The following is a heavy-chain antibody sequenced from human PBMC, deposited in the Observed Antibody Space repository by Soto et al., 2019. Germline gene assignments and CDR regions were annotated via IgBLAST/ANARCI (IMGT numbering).Heavy chain of an antibody. CDR2: IDTDGSRT. J-gene: IGHJ5*02. D-gene: IGHD6-6*01. CDR3: VRDRPHNWFDP. Sequence: EVQLVESGGGLVQPGGSLRLSCAASGFTLRSYWMHWVRQAPGKGPMWVSRIDTDGSRTTYADSVKGRFTISRDNAKNMMYLQMNSLRAEDTDVYYCVRDRPHNWFDPWGQGTLVTVSS. CDR1: GFTLRSYW. V-gene: IGHV3-74*01.